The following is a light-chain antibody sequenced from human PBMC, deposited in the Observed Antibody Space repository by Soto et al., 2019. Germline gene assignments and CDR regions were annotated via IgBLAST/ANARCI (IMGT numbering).Light chain of an antibody. CDR2: KAF. CDR1: QSISSW. J-gene: IGKJ2*01. CDR3: HQYNSYPYT. V-gene: IGKV1-5*03. Sequence: DIQMTQSPSTLSASVGDRVTITCRASQSISSWVAWFQQKPGKAPELLIYKAFSLESGVPSRFSGSGSGTEFTLTISSLQPDDFATYYCHQYNSYPYTFGQGTKVDI.